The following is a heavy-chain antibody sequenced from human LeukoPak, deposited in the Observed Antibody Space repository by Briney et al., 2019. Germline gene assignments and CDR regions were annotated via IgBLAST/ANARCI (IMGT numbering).Heavy chain of an antibody. Sequence: ASVKVSCKASGYTFTGYYMNWVRQAPGKGLEWMGWIKDNSGGTNYAQKFQGRVTMTRDTSISTAYMELSRLTSDDTAVYYCARVDKPYCGGDCHLDNWGQGTRVTVSS. CDR1: GYTFTGYY. J-gene: IGHJ4*02. CDR3: ARVDKPYCGGDCHLDN. CDR2: IKDNSGGT. V-gene: IGHV1-2*02. D-gene: IGHD2-21*02.